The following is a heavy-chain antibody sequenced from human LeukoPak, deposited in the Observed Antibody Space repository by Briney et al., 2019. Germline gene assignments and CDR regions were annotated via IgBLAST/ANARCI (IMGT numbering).Heavy chain of an antibody. CDR2: ISSSSTYI. J-gene: IGHJ4*02. CDR1: GFTFSTYS. Sequence: PGGSLRLSCAASGFTFSTYSMIWVRQAPGKGLEWVSYISSSSTYIYYADSVKGRFTISRDNANNSLYLQMNSLRAEDTAVYYCVRDGPDRRDGYDWDYWGQGTLVTVSS. V-gene: IGHV3-21*04. D-gene: IGHD5-24*01. CDR3: VRDGPDRRDGYDWDY.